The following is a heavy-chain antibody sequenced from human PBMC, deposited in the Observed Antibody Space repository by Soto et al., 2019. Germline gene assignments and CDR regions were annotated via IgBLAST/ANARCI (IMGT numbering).Heavy chain of an antibody. Sequence: SETLSLTCTVSGGSISSYYWSWIRQPPGKGLEWIGYIYYSGSTNYNPSLKSRVTISVDTSKNQFSLKLSSVTAADTAVYYCARLTTGDEELDYWGQGTLVTVSS. CDR1: GGSISSYY. CDR3: ARLTTGDEELDY. J-gene: IGHJ4*02. D-gene: IGHD3-16*01. V-gene: IGHV4-59*08. CDR2: IYYSGST.